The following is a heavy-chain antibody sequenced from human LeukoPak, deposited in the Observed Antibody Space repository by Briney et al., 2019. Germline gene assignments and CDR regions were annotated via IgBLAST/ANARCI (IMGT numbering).Heavy chain of an antibody. D-gene: IGHD3-22*01. J-gene: IGHJ4*02. CDR3: ARQRYYYDSSGPYFDF. Sequence: GGSLRLSCAASGXTVSSNYMSWVRQAPGKGLEWVSLIYSGGYTYYADSVKGRFTISRDNSKNTLYLQMNSMRAEDTAVYYCARQRYYYDSSGPYFDFWGQGTLVTVSS. V-gene: IGHV3-53*01. CDR1: GXTVSSNY. CDR2: IYSGGYT.